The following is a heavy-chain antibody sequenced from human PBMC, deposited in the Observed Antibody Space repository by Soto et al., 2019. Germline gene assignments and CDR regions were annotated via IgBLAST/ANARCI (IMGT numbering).Heavy chain of an antibody. Sequence: QVQLVQSGAEVKRPGSSVKVSCKASGGTFSSYPISWVRQAPGQGLGWMGGTNGNLGTGNYAQKFRGRLTLTTDISTTTVYMDLSSLPSEDTAVYYCARRDSHGYFRYFDNWGQGTLVTVSS. CDR3: ARRDSHGYFRYFDN. V-gene: IGHV1-69*06. D-gene: IGHD4-17*01. CDR1: GGTFSSYP. CDR2: TNGNLGTG. J-gene: IGHJ4*02.